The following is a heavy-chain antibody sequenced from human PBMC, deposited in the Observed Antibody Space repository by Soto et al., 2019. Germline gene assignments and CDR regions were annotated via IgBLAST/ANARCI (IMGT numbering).Heavy chain of an antibody. CDR3: ASRDPGTSVDY. CDR1: GGSFTSNNR. D-gene: IGHD1-7*01. CDR2: IYRTGST. Sequence: SETLSLTCAVSGGSFTSNNRWTWVRQPPGQGLEWIGEIYRTGSTNYNPSLKSRVTISLDKSENQFSLKVTSLTAADTAVYYCASRDPGTSVDYWGQGTLVTVSS. J-gene: IGHJ4*02. V-gene: IGHV4-4*02.